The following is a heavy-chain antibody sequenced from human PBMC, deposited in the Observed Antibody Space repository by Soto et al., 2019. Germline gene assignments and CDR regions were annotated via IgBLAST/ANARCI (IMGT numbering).Heavy chain of an antibody. CDR2: IWYDGSNK. Sequence: VQLVESGGGVVQPGRSLRLSCAASGFTFSSYGMHWVRQAPGKGLEWVAVIWYDGSNKYYADSVKGRFTISRDNSKNTLYLQMNSLRAEDTAVYYCAREPAHYDFWSGYYYYYYGMDVWGQGTTVTVSS. J-gene: IGHJ6*02. V-gene: IGHV3-33*01. CDR1: GFTFSSYG. CDR3: AREPAHYDFWSGYYYYYYGMDV. D-gene: IGHD3-3*01.